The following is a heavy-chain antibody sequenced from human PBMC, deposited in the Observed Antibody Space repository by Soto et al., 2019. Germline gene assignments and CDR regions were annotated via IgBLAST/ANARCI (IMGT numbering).Heavy chain of an antibody. CDR3: ATNYGSGSTHFDY. V-gene: IGHV1-69*02. CDR2: IIPMLGMS. D-gene: IGHD3-10*01. J-gene: IGHJ4*02. CDR1: GDTFNFYT. Sequence: QVQLVQSGAEVKKPGSPVRVSCTASGDTFNFYTISWVRQVPGQGPEWMGRIIPMLGMSNYAQKFQGRVTIXAXNSTSTVYMNLSGLTSEDTAVYYCATNYGSGSTHFDYWGQGTLVTVSS.